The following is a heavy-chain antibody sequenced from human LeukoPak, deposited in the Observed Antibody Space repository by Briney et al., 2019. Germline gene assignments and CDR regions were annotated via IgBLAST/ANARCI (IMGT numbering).Heavy chain of an antibody. J-gene: IGHJ6*02. Sequence: GGSLRLSCVASGFTFRSFQVNWVRQAPGKGLEWGSYISSSGGTIHYADSVKGRFTISRDNAKNSVSLQMDSLGAADTAVYYCAREDFNHGMDVWGQGTTVIVSS. CDR3: AREDFNHGMDV. V-gene: IGHV3-48*03. CDR1: GFTFRSFQ. CDR2: ISSSGGTI.